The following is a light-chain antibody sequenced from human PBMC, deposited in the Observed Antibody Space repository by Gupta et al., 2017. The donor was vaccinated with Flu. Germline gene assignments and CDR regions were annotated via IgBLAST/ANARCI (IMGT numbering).Light chain of an antibody. CDR2: GAS. CDR1: QSVSSN. CDR3: QQDDKWPWT. J-gene: IGKJ1*01. Sequence: EIVMTQSPATLSVSPGERATLSCRPSQSVSSNLAWYQQKPGQAPRLLIYGASTRATSIPARFSGSGSGTEFTLTISSLQSEDFVVYHCQQDDKWPWTFGQGTKVEIK. V-gene: IGKV3-15*01.